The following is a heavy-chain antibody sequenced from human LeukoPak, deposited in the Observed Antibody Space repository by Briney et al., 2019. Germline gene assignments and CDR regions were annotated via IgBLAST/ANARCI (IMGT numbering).Heavy chain of an antibody. CDR2: ISGSGGST. V-gene: IGHV3-23*01. J-gene: IGHJ4*02. D-gene: IGHD3-10*01. CDR1: GFTFSSYW. Sequence: PGGSLRLSCAASGFTFSSYWMNWARQAPGKGLEWVSAISGSGGSTYYADSVKGRFTISRDNSKNTLYLQMNSLRAEDTAVYYCAKSYLWFSFDYWGQGTLVTVSS. CDR3: AKSYLWFSFDY.